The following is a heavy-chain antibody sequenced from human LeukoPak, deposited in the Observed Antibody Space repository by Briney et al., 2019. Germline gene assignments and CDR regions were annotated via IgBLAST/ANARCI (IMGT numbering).Heavy chain of an antibody. Sequence: GGSLRLSCAASGFTFSSYSMNWVRQAPGKGLEWVSSISSSSSYIYYADSVKGRFTISRDNAKNSLYLQMNSLRAEDTAVYYCARGTELMAYYFDYWGQGTLVTVSS. CDR3: ARGTELMAYYFDY. CDR2: ISSSSSYI. CDR1: GFTFSSYS. D-gene: IGHD2-8*01. V-gene: IGHV3-21*01. J-gene: IGHJ4*02.